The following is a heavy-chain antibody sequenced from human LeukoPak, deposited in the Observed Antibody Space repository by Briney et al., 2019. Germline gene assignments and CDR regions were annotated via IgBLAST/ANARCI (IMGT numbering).Heavy chain of an antibody. CDR1: GYSFANYW. V-gene: IGHV5-51*01. D-gene: IGHD3-10*01. Sequence: GESLKISCTGSGYSFANYWIGWVRQIPGKGLEWMGIVYPGDSHTKYRPSFQVQVTISADKSLRTAYMQWSSLKSSDTAMYYCAMSTIVRGILGSGGAFDVWGQGSMVTVAS. J-gene: IGHJ3*01. CDR2: VYPGDSHT. CDR3: AMSTIVRGILGSGGAFDV.